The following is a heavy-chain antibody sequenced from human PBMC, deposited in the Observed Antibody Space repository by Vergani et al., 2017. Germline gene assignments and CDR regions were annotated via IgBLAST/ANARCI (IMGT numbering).Heavy chain of an antibody. CDR1: GFTFSSYA. D-gene: IGHD1-26*01. CDR3: AKEPGLPNPHGVRTPGSIDY. Sequence: EVQLLESGGGLVQPGGSLRLSCAASGFTFSSYAMSWVRQAPGKGLEWVSAISGSGGSTYYADSVKGRFTISRDNSKNTLYLQMNSLRAEDTAVYYCAKEPGLPNPHGVRTPGSIDYWGQGTLVTVSS. CDR2: ISGSGGST. V-gene: IGHV3-23*01. J-gene: IGHJ4*02.